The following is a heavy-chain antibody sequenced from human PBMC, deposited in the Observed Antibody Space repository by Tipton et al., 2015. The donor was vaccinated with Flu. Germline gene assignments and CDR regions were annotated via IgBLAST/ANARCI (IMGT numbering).Heavy chain of an antibody. CDR1: GFTFSSYW. CDR2: INSDGSST. D-gene: IGHD6-6*01. V-gene: IGHV3-74*01. J-gene: IGHJ1*01. Sequence: LSLTCAASGFTFSSYWMHWVRQAPGKGLVWVSRINSDGSSTSYADSVKGRFTISRDNAKNTLYLQMNSLRAEDTAVYYCARGAKYSSSEFQHWGQGTLVTVPS. CDR3: ARGAKYSSSEFQH.